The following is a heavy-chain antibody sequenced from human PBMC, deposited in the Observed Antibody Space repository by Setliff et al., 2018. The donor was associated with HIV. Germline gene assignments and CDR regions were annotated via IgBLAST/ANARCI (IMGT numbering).Heavy chain of an antibody. CDR2: IYHSGDT. CDR3: ARGYAFDI. CDR1: DYSISSDYY. J-gene: IGHJ3*02. V-gene: IGHV4-38-2*01. Sequence: SETLSLTCAVSDYSISSDYYWGWIRQPPGKGLEWIGSIYHSGDTYFNPSLKSRVTISVDTSKNQFSLKLSSVTAADTAVYYCARGYAFDIWGQGTMVT.